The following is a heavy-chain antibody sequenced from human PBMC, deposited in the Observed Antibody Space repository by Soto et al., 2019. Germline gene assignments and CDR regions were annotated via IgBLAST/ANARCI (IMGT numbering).Heavy chain of an antibody. CDR1: GGSISSGGYY. J-gene: IGHJ4*02. Sequence: QVQLQESGPGLVKPSQTLSLTCTVSGGSISSGGYYWSWIRQHPGKGLEWIGYIYYSGSTYYNPSLKSRVTISVDTSKNQFSLKLSSVTAAATAVYYCARGYYYDSSGYPYFDYWGQGTLVTVSS. CDR3: ARGYYYDSSGYPYFDY. CDR2: IYYSGST. V-gene: IGHV4-31*03. D-gene: IGHD3-22*01.